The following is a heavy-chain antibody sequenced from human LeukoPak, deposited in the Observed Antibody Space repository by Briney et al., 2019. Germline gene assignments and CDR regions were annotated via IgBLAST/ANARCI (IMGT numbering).Heavy chain of an antibody. Sequence: ETLSLTCAVYGGSFSGYYWSWIRQPPGKGLEWIGEINHSGSTNYNPSLKSRVTISVDTSKNQFSLKLSSVTAADTAVYYCAREDYDSSGYNWFDPWGQGTLVTVSS. J-gene: IGHJ5*02. CDR3: AREDYDSSGYNWFDP. V-gene: IGHV4-34*01. CDR1: GGSFSGYY. CDR2: INHSGST. D-gene: IGHD3-22*01.